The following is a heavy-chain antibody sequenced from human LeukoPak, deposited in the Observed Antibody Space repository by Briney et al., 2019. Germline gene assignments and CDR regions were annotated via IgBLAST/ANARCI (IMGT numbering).Heavy chain of an antibody. CDR1: GFNFRAYW. D-gene: IGHD3-22*01. Sequence: PGGSLRLSCTTSGFNFRAYWMGWVRQAPGKGLEWVANIHQHGSKENYVDSVKGRFTISRDNAKNSVFLQMNSLRAEDTALYYCTRLIWDYFETSGYPSAFDYWGQGTLVTVSS. V-gene: IGHV3-7*03. CDR2: IHQHGSKE. J-gene: IGHJ4*02. CDR3: TRLIWDYFETSGYPSAFDY.